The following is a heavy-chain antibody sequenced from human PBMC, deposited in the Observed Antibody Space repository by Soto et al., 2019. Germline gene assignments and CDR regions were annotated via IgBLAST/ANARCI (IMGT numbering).Heavy chain of an antibody. Sequence: SQTLSLTCAISGDSVSSNSAAWNWIRQSPSRGLEWLGRTYYRSKWYNDYAVSVKSRITINPDTSKNQFSLKLSSVTAADTAVYYCARSSYYYYGMDVWGQGTTVTV. V-gene: IGHV6-1*01. J-gene: IGHJ6*02. CDR2: TYYRSKWYN. CDR1: GDSVSSNSAA. D-gene: IGHD6-13*01. CDR3: ARSSYYYYGMDV.